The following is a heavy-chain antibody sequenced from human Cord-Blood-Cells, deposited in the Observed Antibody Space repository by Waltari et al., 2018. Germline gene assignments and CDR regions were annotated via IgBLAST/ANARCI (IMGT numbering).Heavy chain of an antibody. D-gene: IGHD2-2*01. CDR2: INHSGST. Sequence: QVQLQQWGAGLLKPSETLSLTCAVYGGSFSGYYWSWIRQPPGKGLEWIGEINHSGSTNYNPSRKSRVTISVDTSKNQCSLKLSSVTAADTAVYYCARKSAAIYAFDIWGQGTMVTVSS. CDR3: ARKSAAIYAFDI. CDR1: GGSFSGYY. V-gene: IGHV4-34*01. J-gene: IGHJ3*02.